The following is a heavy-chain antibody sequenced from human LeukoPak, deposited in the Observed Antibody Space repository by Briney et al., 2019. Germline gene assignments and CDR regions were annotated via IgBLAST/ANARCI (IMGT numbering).Heavy chain of an antibody. Sequence: GGSLRLSCTASGFAFSTYWMFWVRQAPGKGLVWVSQINPEGASTTYGDPAKGRFTASRDNAKNALHLQMNSLRVDDTAVYYCARGTAITAGIGFWGQGTLVTVSS. CDR1: GFAFSTYW. J-gene: IGHJ4*02. D-gene: IGHD6-19*01. V-gene: IGHV3-74*01. CDR2: INPEGAST. CDR3: ARGTAITAGIGF.